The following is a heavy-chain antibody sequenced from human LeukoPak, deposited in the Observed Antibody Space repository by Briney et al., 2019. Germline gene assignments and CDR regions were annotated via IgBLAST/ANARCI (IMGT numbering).Heavy chain of an antibody. CDR1: GYSFTSYW. CDR3: ARLRLIGSTLVSGSSRWFDP. D-gene: IGHD3-10*01. V-gene: IGHV5-51*01. CDR2: IYPGDSDT. J-gene: IGHJ5*02. Sequence: GESLKISCKGSGYSFTSYWIGWVRQMPGKGLEWMGIIYPGDSDTRYSPSFQGQVTISADKSISTAYLQWSSLKASDTAMYYCARLRLIGSTLVSGSSRWFDPWGQGTLVTVSS.